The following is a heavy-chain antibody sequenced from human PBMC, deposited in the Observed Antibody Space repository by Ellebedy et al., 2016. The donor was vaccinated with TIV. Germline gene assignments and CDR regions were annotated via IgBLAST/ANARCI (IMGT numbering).Heavy chain of an antibody. CDR1: GYTFTRSG. V-gene: IGHV1-18*01. CDR3: ARDVEVLSGAYFQH. CDR2: ITAYNGNT. D-gene: IGHD7-27*01. Sequence: ASVKVSXKASGYTFTRSGLSWVRQAPGQGLEWMGWITAYNGNTVYNQRFQGRVTMTTDTSTSTAYLEMRSLKSDDTAMYYCARDVEVLSGAYFQHWGQGTLLTVSS. J-gene: IGHJ1*01.